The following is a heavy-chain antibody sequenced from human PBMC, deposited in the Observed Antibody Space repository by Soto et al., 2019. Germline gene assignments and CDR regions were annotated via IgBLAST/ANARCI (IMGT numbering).Heavy chain of an antibody. J-gene: IGHJ6*03. V-gene: IGHV4-59*08. D-gene: IGHD3-16*01. Sequence: QVQLQESGPGLVKPSETLSLSCNVSGGSISGHYWSWVRQTPGKGLEWIGYIYYSGSTNYNPSLKSRVTMSVDTSNNHFSLRLTSVTAADTAVYYCARGPYYDLIWNYYYMDVWGKGTTVTVSS. CDR1: GGSISGHY. CDR2: IYYSGST. CDR3: ARGPYYDLIWNYYYMDV.